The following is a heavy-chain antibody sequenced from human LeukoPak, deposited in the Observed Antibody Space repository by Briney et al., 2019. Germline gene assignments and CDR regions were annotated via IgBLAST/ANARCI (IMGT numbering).Heavy chain of an antibody. Sequence: PGGSLRLSCAASGFPFSGYAMSWVRQAPGQGLEWVSGIISSGGVTYYAASVKGRFTISRDNSKNTAYLQMDSLRAEDSAVYYCAHEGAPPVGAIDYWGQGTLVTVSS. D-gene: IGHD1-26*01. CDR2: IISSGGVT. J-gene: IGHJ4*02. CDR3: AHEGAPPVGAIDY. V-gene: IGHV3-23*01. CDR1: GFPFSGYA.